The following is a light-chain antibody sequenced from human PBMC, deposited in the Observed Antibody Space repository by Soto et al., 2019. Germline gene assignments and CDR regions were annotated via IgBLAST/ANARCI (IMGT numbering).Light chain of an antibody. CDR3: SSYTSSSTVV. CDR2: EVS. Sequence: QSVLTQPGSVSGSPGQSITISCTGTSSDVGGYNYVSWYQQHPGKAPKLMIYEVSNRPSGVSNRFSGSKSGNTASLNISGLQAEDEADYYCSSYTSSSTVVFGGGTKVTVL. V-gene: IGLV2-14*01. CDR1: SSDVGGYNY. J-gene: IGLJ2*01.